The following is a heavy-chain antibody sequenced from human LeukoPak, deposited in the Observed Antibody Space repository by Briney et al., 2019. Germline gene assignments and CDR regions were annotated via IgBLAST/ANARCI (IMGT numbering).Heavy chain of an antibody. V-gene: IGHV4-4*07. Sequence: SETLSLTCTVSGASISGYYWTWIRQPAGKGLEWIGRIHSSGITNYNPSLKSRVTMSIDTSKNQFSLKVTSVIAADTAAYYCARDDADPSGQFKAFDPWGQGTLVTVSS. J-gene: IGHJ5*02. CDR1: GASISGYY. CDR2: IHSSGIT. CDR3: ARDDADPSGQFKAFDP. D-gene: IGHD2-2*01.